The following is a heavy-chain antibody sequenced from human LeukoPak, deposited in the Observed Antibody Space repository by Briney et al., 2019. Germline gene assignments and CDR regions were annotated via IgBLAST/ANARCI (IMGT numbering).Heavy chain of an antibody. J-gene: IGHJ4*02. CDR3: ATDYPLYPTDSPRFDY. CDR2: FDPEDGET. V-gene: IGHV1-24*01. D-gene: IGHD3-16*01. Sequence: ASVKVSCKVSGYTLTELSMHWVRQAPGKGLEWMGGFDPEDGETIYAQKFQGRVTMTEDTSTDTAYMELSSLRSEDTAVYYCATDYPLYPTDSPRFDYCGQGTLVTVSS. CDR1: GYTLTELS.